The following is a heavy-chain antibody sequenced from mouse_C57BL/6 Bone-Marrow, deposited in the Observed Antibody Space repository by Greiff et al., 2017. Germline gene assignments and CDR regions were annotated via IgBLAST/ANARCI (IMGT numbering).Heavy chain of an antibody. CDR2: INPNNGGT. CDR3: AHLYYYGSSYAMDY. V-gene: IGHV1-26*01. J-gene: IGHJ4*01. CDR1: GYTFTDYY. D-gene: IGHD1-1*01. Sequence: EVQLQQSGPELVKPGASVKISCKASGYTFTDYYMNWVKQSHGKSLEWIGDINPNNGGTSYNQKFKGKATLTVDKSSSTAYMELRSLTSEDSAVYYCAHLYYYGSSYAMDYWGQGTSVTVSS.